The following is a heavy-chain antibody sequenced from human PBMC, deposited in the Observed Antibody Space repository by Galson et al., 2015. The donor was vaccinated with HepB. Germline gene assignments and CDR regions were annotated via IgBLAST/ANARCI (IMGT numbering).Heavy chain of an antibody. CDR1: GYTFTSYA. Sequence: SVKVSCKASGYTFTSYAMHWVRQAPGQRLEWMGWINAGNGNTKYSQKFQGRVTITRDTSASTAYMELRSLRSEDTAVYYCAREKVITSDYYYYGMDVWGQGTTVTVSS. CDR2: INAGNGNT. CDR3: AREKVITSDYYYYGMDV. V-gene: IGHV1-3*01. J-gene: IGHJ6*02. D-gene: IGHD3-22*01.